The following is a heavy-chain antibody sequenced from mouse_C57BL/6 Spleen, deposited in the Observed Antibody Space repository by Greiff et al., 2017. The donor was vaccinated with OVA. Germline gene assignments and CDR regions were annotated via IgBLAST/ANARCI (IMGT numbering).Heavy chain of an antibody. CDR3: ARYDYGSTRYFDV. V-gene: IGHV1-18*01. Sequence: VQLQQSGPELVKPGASVKIPCKASGYTFTDYNMDWVKQSHGKSLEWIGDINPNNGGTIYNQKFKGKATLTVDKSSSTAYMELRSLTSEDTAVYYGARYDYGSTRYFDVWGTGTTVTVSS. CDR1: GYTFTDYN. D-gene: IGHD1-1*01. J-gene: IGHJ1*03. CDR2: INPNNGGT.